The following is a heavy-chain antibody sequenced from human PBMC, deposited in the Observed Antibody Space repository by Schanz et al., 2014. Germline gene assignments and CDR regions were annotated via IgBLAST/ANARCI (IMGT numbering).Heavy chain of an antibody. CDR2: ISTSSTTR. Sequence: EVQLVESGGGLVQPGGSLRLSCVASGFTFSSFSMNWVRQTPEKGLAWVSYISTSSTTRYYAASLRGRFTISRDDAKNSVYLQMNSLRDEDTAVYYCARGEFGRLFPTWFDPWGQGTLVTVSS. CDR1: GFTFSSFS. V-gene: IGHV3-48*02. J-gene: IGHJ5*02. CDR3: ARGEFGRLFPTWFDP. D-gene: IGHD3-10*01.